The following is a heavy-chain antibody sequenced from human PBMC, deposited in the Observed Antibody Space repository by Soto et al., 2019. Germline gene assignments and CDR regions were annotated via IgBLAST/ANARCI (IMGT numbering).Heavy chain of an antibody. J-gene: IGHJ4*02. Sequence: QVQLVESGGGVVQPGRSLRLSCAASGFTFSSYGVHWVRQAPGKGLESVAVISYDGSNKYYADSVKGRFTISRDNSKNTLHLQMNSLRAEDTAVYYCAKDRARYCGGGSCYSIFDSWGQGTLVTVSS. CDR2: ISYDGSNK. V-gene: IGHV3-30*18. CDR3: AKDRARYCGGGSCYSIFDS. CDR1: GFTFSSYG. D-gene: IGHD2-15*01.